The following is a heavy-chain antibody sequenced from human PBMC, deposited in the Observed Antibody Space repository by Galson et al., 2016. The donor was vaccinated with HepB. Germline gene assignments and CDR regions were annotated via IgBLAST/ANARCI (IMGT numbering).Heavy chain of an antibody. V-gene: IGHV3-21*01. Sequence: SLRLSCAGSGFTFSTYTVNWVRQVPGKGLEWVSSISSRSGYIYYAGSVEGRFTISRDNTNSSLYLQMNSLRAEDSAVYYCAREAPRHMYFDLWGQGTLVTVSS. CDR2: ISSRSGYI. J-gene: IGHJ4*02. CDR3: AREAPRHMYFDL. CDR1: GFTFSTYT.